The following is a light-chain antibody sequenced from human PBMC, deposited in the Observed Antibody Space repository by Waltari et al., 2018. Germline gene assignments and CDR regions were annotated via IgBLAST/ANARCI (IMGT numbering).Light chain of an antibody. CDR2: VAS. J-gene: IGKJ2*01. Sequence: SASRSCRASQSVASNSLAWYQQTPGQSPRLLIYVASSRATGIPDRFSGSGSGTDFTLTISRLEPADFAVYYCQQYGRSPYTFGQGTKLEIK. CDR1: QSVASNS. CDR3: QQYGRSPYT. V-gene: IGKV3-20*01.